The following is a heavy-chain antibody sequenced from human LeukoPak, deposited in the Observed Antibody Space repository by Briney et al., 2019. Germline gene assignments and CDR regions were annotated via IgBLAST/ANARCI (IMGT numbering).Heavy chain of an antibody. CDR1: GGSISSGDYY. D-gene: IGHD3-10*01. CDR2: IYYSGST. CDR3: ARGRARYGSGSMMDV. J-gene: IGHJ6*04. V-gene: IGHV4-30-4*01. Sequence: PSQTLSLTCTVSGGSISSGDYYWSWIRQPPGKGLEWIGYIYYSGSTYYNPSLKSRVTISVDTSKNQFSLKLSSVTAADTAVYYCARGRARYGSGSMMDVWGKGTTVTVSS.